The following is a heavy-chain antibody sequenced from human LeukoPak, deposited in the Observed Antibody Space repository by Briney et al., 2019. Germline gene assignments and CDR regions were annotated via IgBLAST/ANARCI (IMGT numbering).Heavy chain of an antibody. J-gene: IGHJ4*02. Sequence: SETLSLNCAVSGYSISSGYYWGWIRQPPGKGLEWIGSIYHSGSTYYNPSLKSRVTISVDTSKNQFSLKLSSVTAADTAVYYCARQETATYYDFWSGYLGYFDYWGQGTLVTVSS. D-gene: IGHD3-3*01. CDR3: ARQETATYYDFWSGYLGYFDY. V-gene: IGHV4-38-2*01. CDR2: IYHSGST. CDR1: GYSISSGYY.